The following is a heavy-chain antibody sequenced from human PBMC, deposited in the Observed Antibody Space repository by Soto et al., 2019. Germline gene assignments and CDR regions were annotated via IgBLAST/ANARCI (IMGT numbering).Heavy chain of an antibody. CDR3: AKDPTTVVRGYLDC. CDR2: IGGSGDVT. Sequence: GGSLRLSCAASGFTFSSYAMTWVRQAPGRGLEWVAAIGGSGDVTFYTDSVQGRFTISRDNSKNTLYLQMNSLRAEDTAIYYCAKDPTTVVRGYLDCWGQGTLVTVSS. J-gene: IGHJ4*02. CDR1: GFTFSSYA. V-gene: IGHV3-23*01. D-gene: IGHD4-17*01.